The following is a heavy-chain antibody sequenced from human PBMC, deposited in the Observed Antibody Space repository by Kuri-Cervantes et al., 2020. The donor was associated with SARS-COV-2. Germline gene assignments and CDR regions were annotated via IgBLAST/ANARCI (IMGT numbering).Heavy chain of an antibody. CDR1: GFNFSRTD. J-gene: IGHJ4*02. CDR3: AKDRVGVQDF. CDR2: ISHDGENK. V-gene: IGHV3-30*18. Sequence: GGSLRLSCAASGFNFSRTDMHWVRQAPGKGLEWAAVISHDGENKKCIASGKGRFTISRDNSQNTLYLHMKSLRSEDTAMYYCAKDRVGVQDFWGQGTLVTVSS. D-gene: IGHD2-21*01.